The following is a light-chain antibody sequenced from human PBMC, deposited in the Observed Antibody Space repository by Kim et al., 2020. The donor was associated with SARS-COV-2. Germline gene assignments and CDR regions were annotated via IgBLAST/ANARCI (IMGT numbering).Light chain of an antibody. Sequence: IVMTQSPATLSMSPGERATLSCRASQSVSSNLAWFQQKPAQAPRLLIYAASIRATGIPARFSGSGSATEFTLTISSLQSEDFAVYYCQQYNNWPHDTFGQGTKLEI. CDR3: QQYNNWPHDT. J-gene: IGKJ2*01. CDR2: AAS. CDR1: QSVSSN. V-gene: IGKV3D-15*01.